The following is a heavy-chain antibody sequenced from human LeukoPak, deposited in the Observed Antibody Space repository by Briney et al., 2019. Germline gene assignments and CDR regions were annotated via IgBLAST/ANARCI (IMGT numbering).Heavy chain of an antibody. Sequence: SETLSLTCTVSGGSISSYYWSWIRQPPGKGLEWIGYIYYSGSTNYNPSLKSRVTISVDTSKNQFSLKLSSVTAADTAVYYCARSLPDYYGSGNSYYYYMDVWGKGTTFTVSS. V-gene: IGHV4-59*01. CDR2: IYYSGST. D-gene: IGHD3-10*01. CDR1: GGSISSYY. CDR3: ARSLPDYYGSGNSYYYYMDV. J-gene: IGHJ6*03.